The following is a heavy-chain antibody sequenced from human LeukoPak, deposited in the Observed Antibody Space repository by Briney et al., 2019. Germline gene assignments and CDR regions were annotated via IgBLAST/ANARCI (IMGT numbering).Heavy chain of an antibody. J-gene: IGHJ4*02. D-gene: IGHD3-22*01. V-gene: IGHV4-39*07. Sequence: SETLSLTCTVSGGSMSSSSYYWGWIRQPPGKGLEWIGSIYYSGSTYYNPSLESRVTISVDTSKKQFSLKLSSVTAADTAMYYCARENYFDRSGPCDYWGQGTLVTVSS. CDR2: IYYSGST. CDR3: ARENYFDRSGPCDY. CDR1: GGSMSSSSYY.